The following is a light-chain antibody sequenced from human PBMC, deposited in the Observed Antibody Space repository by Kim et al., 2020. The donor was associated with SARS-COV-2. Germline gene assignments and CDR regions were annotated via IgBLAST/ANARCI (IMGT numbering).Light chain of an antibody. CDR2: GAS. V-gene: IGKV3-20*01. CDR1: QSVSSSY. Sequence: AQGERSTLSCRANQSVSSSYMAWYQQKPGQAARLLMYGASSRATAIPDRFSCSGSGTDFTLTISRLEPEDFAVYYCQQYGSAPWTFGQGTNVDI. J-gene: IGKJ1*01. CDR3: QQYGSAPWT.